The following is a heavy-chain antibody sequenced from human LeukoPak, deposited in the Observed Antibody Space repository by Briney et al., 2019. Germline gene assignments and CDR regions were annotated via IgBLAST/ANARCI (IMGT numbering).Heavy chain of an antibody. D-gene: IGHD3-3*01. V-gene: IGHV1-8*01. Sequence: ASVKVSCKASGYTFTSYDINWVRQATGQGLEWMGWMNPNSGNTGYAQKFQGRVTMTRNTSISTAYMELSSLRSEDTAVYYCARGSKVSDFWSGYPVLGWFDPWDQGTLVTVSS. CDR3: ARGSKVSDFWSGYPVLGWFDP. J-gene: IGHJ5*02. CDR1: GYTFTSYD. CDR2: MNPNSGNT.